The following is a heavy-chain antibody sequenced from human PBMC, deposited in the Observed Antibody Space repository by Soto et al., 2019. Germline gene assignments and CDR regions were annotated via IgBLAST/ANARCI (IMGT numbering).Heavy chain of an antibody. CDR3: ARGVGLYSNYDY. J-gene: IGHJ4*02. V-gene: IGHV1-3*01. CDR1: GYTFTSYA. CDR2: INAGNGNT. D-gene: IGHD2-2*02. Sequence: QVQLVQSGAEVKKPGASVKVSCKASGYTFTSYAMHWVRQAPGQRLEWMGWINAGNGNTKYSQKFQGRVTITRDTSASTAYMELSSLRPEDTAVYYCARGVGLYSNYDYWGQGTLVTVSS.